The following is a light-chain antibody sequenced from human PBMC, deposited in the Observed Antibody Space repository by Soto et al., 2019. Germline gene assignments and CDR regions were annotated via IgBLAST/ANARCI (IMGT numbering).Light chain of an antibody. J-gene: IGKJ1*01. CDR3: QQYGTSPTWT. Sequence: EIVLTQSPGTLSLSPGERATLSCRASQSVSSTYLAWYQQKPGQAPRLLIYGASSRATGIPARFSGSGSGTDFTLTISRLEPEDFALYYCQQYGTSPTWTVGQGTKVEIK. V-gene: IGKV3-20*01. CDR1: QSVSSTY. CDR2: GAS.